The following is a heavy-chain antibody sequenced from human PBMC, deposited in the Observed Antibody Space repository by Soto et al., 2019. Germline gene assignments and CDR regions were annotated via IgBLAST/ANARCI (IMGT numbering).Heavy chain of an antibody. D-gene: IGHD3-9*01. Sequence: GGSLRLSCAASGFTFDDYAMHWVRQAPGKGLEWVSGISWNSGSIGYADSVKGRFTISRDNAKNSLYLQMNSLRAEDTALYYCAKDTFFDWLTDGMDVWGQGTTVTVS. CDR3: AKDTFFDWLTDGMDV. J-gene: IGHJ6*02. CDR1: GFTFDDYA. CDR2: ISWNSGSI. V-gene: IGHV3-9*01.